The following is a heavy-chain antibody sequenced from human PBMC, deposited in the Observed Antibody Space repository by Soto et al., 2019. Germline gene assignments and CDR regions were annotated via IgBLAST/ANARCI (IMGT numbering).Heavy chain of an antibody. CDR3: TTPQTGTTDFFDY. V-gene: IGHV3-73*02. D-gene: IGHD1-7*01. Sequence: EVQLVESGGGLVQPGGSLKLSCAASGFTFSGSAMHWVRQASGKGLEWVGRIRSKANSYATAYAASVQGRFTISRDDSKNTAYLQMNSLKTEDTAVYYCTTPQTGTTDFFDYWGQGTLFTVSS. CDR2: IRSKANSYAT. J-gene: IGHJ4*02. CDR1: GFTFSGSA.